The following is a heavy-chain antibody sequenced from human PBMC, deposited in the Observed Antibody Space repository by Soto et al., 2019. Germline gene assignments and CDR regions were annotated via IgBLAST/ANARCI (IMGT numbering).Heavy chain of an antibody. CDR3: ARVLVVAALFDP. Sequence: PSETLSLTCTVSGGSISSYYWSWIRQPPGKGLVWIGYIYYSGSTNYNPSLKSRVTISVDTSKNQFSLKLSSVTAADTAVYYCARVLVVAALFDPWGQGTLVTVSS. V-gene: IGHV4-59*01. CDR1: GGSISSYY. D-gene: IGHD2-15*01. J-gene: IGHJ5*02. CDR2: IYYSGST.